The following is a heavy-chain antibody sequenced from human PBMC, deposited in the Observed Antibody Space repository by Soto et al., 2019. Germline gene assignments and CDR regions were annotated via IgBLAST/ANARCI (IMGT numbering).Heavy chain of an antibody. CDR1: GGTLSDHG. Sequence: QVQLEQSGAEVKKPGSSVKISCKASGGTLSDHGVSWLRQAPGQGLEWVGGTIPVFNTANCAPKFQGRVTIAADKSTNMAYMELGSLRSDDTAFYYCARGVYGSGNYYTGPSAFDIWGQGTLVIVSS. J-gene: IGHJ3*02. CDR3: ARGVYGSGNYYTGPSAFDI. V-gene: IGHV1-69*06. CDR2: TIPVFNTA. D-gene: IGHD3-10*01.